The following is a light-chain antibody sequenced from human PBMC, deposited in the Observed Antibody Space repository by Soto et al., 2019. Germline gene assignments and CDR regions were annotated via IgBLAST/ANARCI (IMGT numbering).Light chain of an antibody. J-gene: IGKJ1*01. Sequence: EIVLTQSPATLSLSPGERATLSCRASQSVSSYLAWYQQKPGQAPRLLIYDASNRATGIPARFSGSGSGTDFTLTISSLEPEDFAVYYCQQRSNWPPTWTFGQGTXVDIK. CDR2: DAS. CDR1: QSVSSY. V-gene: IGKV3-11*01. CDR3: QQRSNWPPTWT.